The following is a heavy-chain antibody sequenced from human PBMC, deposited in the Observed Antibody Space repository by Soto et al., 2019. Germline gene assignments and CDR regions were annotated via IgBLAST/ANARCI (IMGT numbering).Heavy chain of an antibody. V-gene: IGHV4-39*01. CDR3: ARTRAVWFDP. CDR1: GGSISSSSYY. CDR2: IYYSGGT. Sequence: SETLSLTCTVSGGSISSSSYYWGWIRQPPGKGLEWIGSIYYSGGTYYNPSLKSRVTISVDTSKNQFSLKLSSVTAADTAVYYCARTRAVWFDPWGQGTLVTVSS. J-gene: IGHJ5*02. D-gene: IGHD6-19*01.